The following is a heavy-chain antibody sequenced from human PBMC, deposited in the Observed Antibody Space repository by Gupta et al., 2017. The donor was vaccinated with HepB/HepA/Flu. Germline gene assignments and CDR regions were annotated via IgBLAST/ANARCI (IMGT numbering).Heavy chain of an antibody. Sequence: QVQLVQSGAEVKNPGASVKVSCKASGYTFTSYYMHWVRQAPGQGLEWMGIINPSGGSTSYAQKVQGRVTMKRDTSTSTVYMEMSRLRSEDTAVYYCASSTDIVVQGIYGGQGTMVTVYS. CDR2: INPSGGST. J-gene: IGHJ4*02. V-gene: IGHV1-46*01. CDR3: ASSTDIVVQGIY. CDR1: GYTFTSYY. D-gene: IGHD2-2*01.